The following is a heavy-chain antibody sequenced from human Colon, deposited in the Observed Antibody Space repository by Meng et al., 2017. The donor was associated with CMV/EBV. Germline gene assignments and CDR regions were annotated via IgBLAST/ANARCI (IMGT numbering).Heavy chain of an antibody. CDR2: LNNDGTYM. J-gene: IGHJ4*02. CDR1: GFTFSDYY. D-gene: IGHD5-24*01. CDR3: ARPRDGYSPFDL. Sequence: GESLKISCAASGFTFSDYYMSWIRQAPGKGLVWVARLNNDGTYMTYADSVRGRFSISRDNAQNTVYLQMNRLTADDTAVYYCARPRDGYSPFDLWGQGTPVTVSS. V-gene: IGHV3-74*03.